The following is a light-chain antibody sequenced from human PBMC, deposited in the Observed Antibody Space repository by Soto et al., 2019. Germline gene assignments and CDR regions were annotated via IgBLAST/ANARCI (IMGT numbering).Light chain of an antibody. CDR2: GAS. Sequence: IVLTQYTATLSLSLGERATLSCRASQSVSSSYLAWYQQKPGQAPRLLIYGASSRATGIPARFSGSGSGTEFTLTISSLQSGDFAVYYCQQYYNWPLSFVQGTKVDIK. J-gene: IGKJ1*01. CDR1: QSVSSSY. CDR3: QQYYNWPLS. V-gene: IGKV3D-15*01.